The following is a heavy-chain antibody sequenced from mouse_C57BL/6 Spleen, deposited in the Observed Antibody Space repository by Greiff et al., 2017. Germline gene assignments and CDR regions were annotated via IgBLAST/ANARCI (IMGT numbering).Heavy chain of an antibody. CDR1: GYTFTSYW. CDR3: ARPTVVAPHAMDY. D-gene: IGHD1-1*01. J-gene: IGHJ4*01. V-gene: IGHV1-50*01. CDR2: IDPSDSYT. Sequence: VQLQQPGAELVKPGASVKLSCKASGYTFTSYWMQWVKQRPGQGLEWIGEIDPSDSYTNYNQKFKGKATLTVDTSSSTAYMQLSSLTSEDSAVYYCARPTVVAPHAMDYWGQGTSVTVSS.